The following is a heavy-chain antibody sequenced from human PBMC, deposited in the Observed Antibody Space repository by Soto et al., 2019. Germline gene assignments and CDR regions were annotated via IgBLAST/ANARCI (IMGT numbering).Heavy chain of an antibody. V-gene: IGHV3-64*01. J-gene: IGHJ6*03. CDR1: GVPISNHA. D-gene: IGHD7-27*01. CDR3: ARVGIPGLYCYYYSYMDF. CDR2: ISSNGGST. Sequence: GGPPSDRWPASGVPISNHAGHWVRKDTGKGLEYVSAISSNGGSTYYANSVKGRFTISRDNSKNTLYLQMGSLRAEDMAVYYCARVGIPGLYCYYYSYMDFWGKGTTVTGSS.